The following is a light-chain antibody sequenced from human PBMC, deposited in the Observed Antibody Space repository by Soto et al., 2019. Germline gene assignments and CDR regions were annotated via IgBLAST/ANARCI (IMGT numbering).Light chain of an antibody. CDR3: CSYVGSSTFV. CDR2: EVT. V-gene: IGLV2-23*02. Sequence: QSALTQPASVSGSPGQSITISCTGTSSDVGRYNLVSWYQQHPDKAPKLLIYEVTKRPSGVSNRFSASKSANTASLTISGLQAEDEADYYCCSYVGSSTFVFGGGTKLTVL. CDR1: SSDVGRYNL. J-gene: IGLJ3*02.